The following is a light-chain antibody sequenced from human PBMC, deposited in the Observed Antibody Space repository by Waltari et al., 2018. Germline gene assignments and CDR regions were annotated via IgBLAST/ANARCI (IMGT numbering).Light chain of an antibody. CDR3: QQLNSYPLVT. J-gene: IGKJ2*01. Sequence: DIQMTQSPFSLSASVGDRVTITCRASQSISSYLNWYQQKPGKAPKLLIYAASSLQSGIPSRFSGSGSGRDFTLSISSLQPEDFATYYCQQLNSYPLVTFGQGTKLEIK. CDR2: AAS. V-gene: IGKV1-39*01. CDR1: QSISSY.